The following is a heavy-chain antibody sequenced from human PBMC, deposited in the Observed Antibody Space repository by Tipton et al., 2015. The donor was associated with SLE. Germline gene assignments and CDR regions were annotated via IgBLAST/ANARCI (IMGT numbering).Heavy chain of an antibody. Sequence: TLSLTCTVSGDPISSSSYYWGWIRQPPGKGLEWIGSIYYSGSTYYNPSLKSRVTISVDTSKNQFSLKLSSVTATDTAVYYCARDLGGYYYYYMDVWGKGTTVTVSS. J-gene: IGHJ6*03. CDR2: IYYSGST. CDR3: ARDLGGYYYYYMDV. V-gene: IGHV4-39*07. D-gene: IGHD3-16*01. CDR1: GDPISSSSYY.